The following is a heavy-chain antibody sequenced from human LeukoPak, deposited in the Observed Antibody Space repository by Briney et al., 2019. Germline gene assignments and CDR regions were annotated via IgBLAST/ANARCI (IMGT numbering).Heavy chain of an antibody. V-gene: IGHV3-23*01. D-gene: IGHD3-3*01. CDR2: ISGSGGST. CDR1: GFTFSSYA. J-gene: IGHJ4*02. CDR3: AKGNTIFGVVIDYFDY. Sequence: GGSLRLSCAASGFTFSSYAMSWVRQAPGKGLEWVSAISGSGGSTYYADSVKGRFTISRDNSKNTLYLQMNSLRAEDTAVYYCAKGNTIFGVVIDYFDYWGQGTLVTVSS.